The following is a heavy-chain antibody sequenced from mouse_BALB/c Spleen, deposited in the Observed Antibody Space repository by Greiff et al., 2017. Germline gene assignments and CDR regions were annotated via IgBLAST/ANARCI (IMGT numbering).Heavy chain of an antibody. J-gene: IGHJ3*01. CDR2: ISSGSSTI. V-gene: IGHV5-17*02. Sequence: EVQLVESGGGLVQPGGSRKLSCAASGFTFSSFGMHWVRQAPEKGLEWVAYISSGSSTIYYADTVKGRFTISRDNPKNTLFLQMTSLRSEDTAMYYCARGSYGGFAYWGQGTLVTVSA. CDR1: GFTFSSFG. D-gene: IGHD1-1*01. CDR3: ARGSYGGFAY.